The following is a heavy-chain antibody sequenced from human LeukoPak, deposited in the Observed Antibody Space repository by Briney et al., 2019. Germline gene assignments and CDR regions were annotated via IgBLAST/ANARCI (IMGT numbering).Heavy chain of an antibody. J-gene: IGHJ5*02. CDR2: ISYDGSNK. Sequence: GGSLRLSCAASGFTFSSYAMHWVRQAPGKGLEWVAVISYDGSNKYYADSVKGRFTISRDNSKNTLYLQVNSLRAEDTAVYYCAKDLDGSGTNWFDPWGQGTLVTVSS. D-gene: IGHD3-10*01. V-gene: IGHV3-30-3*01. CDR1: GFTFSSYA. CDR3: AKDLDGSGTNWFDP.